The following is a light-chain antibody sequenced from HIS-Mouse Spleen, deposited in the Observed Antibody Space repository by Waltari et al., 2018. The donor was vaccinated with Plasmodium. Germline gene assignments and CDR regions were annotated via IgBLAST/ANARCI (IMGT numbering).Light chain of an antibody. V-gene: IGKV1-27*01. CDR3: QKYNSAPHT. Sequence: DIQMTQSPSSLSASVGDRVTITCRASQGISNYLAWYQQKPGKVPKLLIYAASTLQSGVPSRFSGSASGTDFTLTISRLQPEDVATYYCQKYNSAPHTLGQGTKLEIK. J-gene: IGKJ2*01. CDR2: AAS. CDR1: QGISNY.